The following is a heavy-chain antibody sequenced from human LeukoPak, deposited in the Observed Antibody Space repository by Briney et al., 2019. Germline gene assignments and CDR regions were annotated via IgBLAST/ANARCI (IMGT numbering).Heavy chain of an antibody. V-gene: IGHV3-33*01. J-gene: IGHJ4*02. Sequence: PGMSLRLSCAASGFTFRSYGMHWVRQAQGKGLEWVAVIWSDGSQQHYADSVKGRFTISRDNSKNTLYLQMNSLRVDDTAVYYCARSSATSDLGYWSQGTLVTVSS. CDR1: GFTFRSYG. CDR3: ARSSATSDLGY. D-gene: IGHD6-25*01. CDR2: IWSDGSQQ.